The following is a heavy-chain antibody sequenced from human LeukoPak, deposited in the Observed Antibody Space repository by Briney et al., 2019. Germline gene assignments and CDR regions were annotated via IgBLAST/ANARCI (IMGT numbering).Heavy chain of an antibody. CDR1: GGPFSGYS. V-gene: IGHV4-34*01. D-gene: IGHD2-2*01. J-gene: IGHJ3*02. CDR2: INHSGST. CDR3: ARGYCSSTSCYGAAFDI. Sequence: SETLSLPCAVNGGPFSGYSWSWIRQPPGKGLEWIGKINHSGSTKYNPSLKSRVTISVDTSKKQLSLELSSMTAADTAVYYCARGYCSSTSCYGAAFDICGQGTMVTVSS.